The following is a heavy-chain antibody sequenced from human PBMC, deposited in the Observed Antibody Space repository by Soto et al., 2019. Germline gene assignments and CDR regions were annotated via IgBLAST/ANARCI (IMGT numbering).Heavy chain of an antibody. CDR2: ISGHNGQT. CDR3: ARDGRKQLWVEGRNAMDV. D-gene: IGHD5-18*01. Sequence: QVQLVQSGPEVKKPGASVKVSFKASAYTFNTYGISWVRRAPGQGLEWMGWISGHNGQTNYAQKFRGRVTITTDTSTSTAYMELRSLRSDDTAIYDCARDGRKQLWVEGRNAMDVWGQGTTVTVS. CDR1: AYTFNTYG. J-gene: IGHJ6*02. V-gene: IGHV1-18*01.